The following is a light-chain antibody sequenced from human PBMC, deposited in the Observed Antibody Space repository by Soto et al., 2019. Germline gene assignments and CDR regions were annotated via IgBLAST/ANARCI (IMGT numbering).Light chain of an antibody. CDR2: AAS. CDR3: QQSYRTPRT. J-gene: IGKJ1*01. Sequence: DIQMTQSPSSLSASVGDRVTITCRASQSISSYFNWYQQKPEKAPKLLIYAASSLQSGVPSRFSGSGSETDFTLTISSLQPEDFATYYCQQSYRTPRTFGQGTKVEIK. V-gene: IGKV1-39*01. CDR1: QSISSY.